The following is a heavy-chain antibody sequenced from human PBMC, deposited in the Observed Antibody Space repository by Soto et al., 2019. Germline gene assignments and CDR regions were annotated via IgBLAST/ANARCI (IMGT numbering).Heavy chain of an antibody. CDR2: IYYSGST. CDR1: GGSISSYY. CDR3: VRHNYGSGSTYFDY. J-gene: IGHJ4*02. V-gene: IGHV4-59*08. D-gene: IGHD3-10*01. Sequence: PSETLSLTCTVSGGSISSYYWSWIRQPPGKGLEWIGYIYYSGSTNYNPSLKSRVTISVDTSKNQFSLKLNSMTAADTAVYYCVRHNYGSGSTYFDYWGKGTLVTVSS.